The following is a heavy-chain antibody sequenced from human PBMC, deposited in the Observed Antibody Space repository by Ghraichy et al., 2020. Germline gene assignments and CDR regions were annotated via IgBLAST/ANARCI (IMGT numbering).Heavy chain of an antibody. CDR2: ISGSGGST. J-gene: IGHJ5*02. D-gene: IGHD2-2*01. Sequence: GGSLRLSCAASGFTFSSYAMSWVRQAPGKGLEWVSAISGSGGSTYYADSVKGRFTISRDNSKNTLYLQMNSLRVEDTAVYYCAKRGGVVPAAMSWFDPWGQGTLVTVSS. CDR3: AKRGGVVPAAMSWFDP. CDR1: GFTFSSYA. V-gene: IGHV3-23*01.